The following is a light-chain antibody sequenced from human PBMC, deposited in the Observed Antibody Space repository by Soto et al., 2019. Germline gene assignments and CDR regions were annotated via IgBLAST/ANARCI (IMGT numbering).Light chain of an antibody. Sequence: DIQMTQSPYTLSASVGDRVTITCRASQSISGWLAWYQQKPGKAPKLLIYDASSLESGVPSRFSGSGSGTDFTLTISSLQPEDFGTYYCQQSFSTPRTFGQGTKVDIK. CDR3: QQSFSTPRT. CDR2: DAS. CDR1: QSISGW. J-gene: IGKJ1*01. V-gene: IGKV1-39*01.